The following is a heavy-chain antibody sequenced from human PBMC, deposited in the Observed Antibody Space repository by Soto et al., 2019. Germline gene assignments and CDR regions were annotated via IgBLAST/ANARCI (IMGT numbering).Heavy chain of an antibody. J-gene: IGHJ4*02. V-gene: IGHV3-74*01. D-gene: IGHD1-1*01. CDR3: ANGLRRLDY. CDR2: INSDGSST. Sequence: LGLSCAAPGFPFSSYWMHWDRQAPGKGLVWVSRINSDGSSTSYADSVKGRFTISRDNAKNTLYLQMNSLRAEDTAVYYCANGLRRLDYWGQGTLVTVSS. CDR1: GFPFSSYW.